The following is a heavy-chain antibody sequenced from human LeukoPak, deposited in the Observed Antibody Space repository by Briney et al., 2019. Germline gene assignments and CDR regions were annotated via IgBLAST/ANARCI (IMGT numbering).Heavy chain of an antibody. D-gene: IGHD3-9*01. CDR2: ISGSGGST. J-gene: IGHJ4*02. Sequence: PGGSLRLSCAASGFTFSSYAMSWVRQAPGKGVEWVSAISGSGGSTYYADSVKGGFTISRDNSNNTLYLQMNSLRAEDTAVYYCAGQYDILTGYYVDWGQGTLVTVSS. CDR3: AGQYDILTGYYVD. V-gene: IGHV3-23*01. CDR1: GFTFSSYA.